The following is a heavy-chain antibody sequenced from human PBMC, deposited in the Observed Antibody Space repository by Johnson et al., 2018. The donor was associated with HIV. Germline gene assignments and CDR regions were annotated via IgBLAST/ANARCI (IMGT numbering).Heavy chain of an antibody. CDR1: GFTFSNAW. CDR2: FNTDGSST. J-gene: IGHJ3*02. Sequence: VQLVESGGGLVKPGGSLRLSCAASGFTFSNAWMNWVRQAPGKGLVWVSRFNTDGSSTTYADSVKDRFTISRDNAKNTRYLQMNSLRVEDTAGYYCARGREMATRTGAFDIWGQGTMVTVSS. CDR3: ARGREMATRTGAFDI. V-gene: IGHV3-74*02. D-gene: IGHD5-24*01.